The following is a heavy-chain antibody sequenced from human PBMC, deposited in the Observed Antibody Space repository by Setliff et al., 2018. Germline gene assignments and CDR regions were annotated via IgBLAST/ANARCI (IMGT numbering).Heavy chain of an antibody. D-gene: IGHD1-26*01. V-gene: IGHV5-51*01. CDR3: ARGRRDSYKAGFDP. J-gene: IGHJ5*02. CDR2: IYPGDSDT. CDR1: GYIFTNYW. Sequence: LGESLKISCKASGYIFTNYWIGWVRQMPGKGLEWMGVIYPGDSDTRYSPSFEGQVTISADKSITTAYLQWSRPKVSDSGIYYCARGRRDSYKAGFDPWGQGTLVTVSS.